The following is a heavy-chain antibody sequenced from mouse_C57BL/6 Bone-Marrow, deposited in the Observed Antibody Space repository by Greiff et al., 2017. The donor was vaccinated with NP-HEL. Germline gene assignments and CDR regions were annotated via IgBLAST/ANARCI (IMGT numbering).Heavy chain of an antibody. CDR2: IYPRSGNT. Sequence: QVQLQQSGAELARPGASVKLSCKASGYTFTSYGISWVKQRTGQGLEWIGEIYPRSGNTCYNEKFKGKATLTADKSSSTAYMELRSLTSEDSAVYFCARDGYGAYWGQGTLVTVSA. CDR1: GYTFTSYG. CDR3: ARDGYGAY. D-gene: IGHD2-2*01. J-gene: IGHJ3*01. V-gene: IGHV1-81*01.